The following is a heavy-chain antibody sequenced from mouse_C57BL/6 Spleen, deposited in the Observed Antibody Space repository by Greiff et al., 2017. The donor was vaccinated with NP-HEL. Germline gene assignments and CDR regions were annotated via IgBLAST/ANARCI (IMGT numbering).Heavy chain of an antibody. CDR1: GYAFSSYW. D-gene: IGHD2-4*01. CDR2: IYPGDGDT. V-gene: IGHV1-80*01. CDR3: ARYDYGGYFDV. Sequence: VQVVESGAELVKPGASVKISCKASGYAFSSYWMNWVKQRPGKGLEWIGQIYPGDGDTNYNGKFKGKATLTADKSSSTAYMQLSSLTSEESAVYFCARYDYGGYFDVWGTGTTVTVSS. J-gene: IGHJ1*03.